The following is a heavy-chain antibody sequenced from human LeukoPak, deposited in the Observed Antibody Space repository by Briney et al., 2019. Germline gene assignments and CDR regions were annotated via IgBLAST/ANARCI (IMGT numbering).Heavy chain of an antibody. CDR3: AKDHRHAVAGNFGY. CDR2: ISGSGGST. V-gene: IGHV3-23*01. D-gene: IGHD6-19*01. Sequence: GGSLRLSCAASGFTFSSYAMSWVRQAPGKGLEWVSAISGSGGSTYYADSVKGRFTTSRDNSKNTLYLQMNSLRAEDTAVYYCAKDHRHAVAGNFGYWGQGTLVTVSS. J-gene: IGHJ4*02. CDR1: GFTFSSYA.